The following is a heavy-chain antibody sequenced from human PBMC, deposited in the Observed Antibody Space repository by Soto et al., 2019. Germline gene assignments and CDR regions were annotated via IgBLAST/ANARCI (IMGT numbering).Heavy chain of an antibody. Sequence: ESGGGVVQPGRSLRLSCAASGFTFSSYGMHWVRQAPGXGLEWVAVIWYDGSNKYYADSVKGRFTISRDNSKNTLYLQMNSLRAEDTAVYYCARXXMSGSYLDYWGQGTLVTVSS. CDR3: ARXXMSGSYLDY. D-gene: IGHD1-26*01. J-gene: IGHJ4*02. CDR1: GFTFSSYG. CDR2: IWYDGSNK. V-gene: IGHV3-33*01.